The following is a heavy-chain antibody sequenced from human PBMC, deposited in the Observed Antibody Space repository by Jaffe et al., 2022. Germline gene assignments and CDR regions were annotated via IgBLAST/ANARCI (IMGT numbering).Heavy chain of an antibody. CDR1: GYTFTYRY. J-gene: IGHJ4*02. D-gene: IGHD6-19*01. V-gene: IGHV1-45*02. CDR3: ASGDSGWYWGL. Sequence: QMQLVQSGAEVKKTGSSVKVSCKASGYTFTYRYLHWVRQAPGQALEWMGWITPFNGNTNYAQKFQDRVTITRDRSMSTAYMELSSLRSEDTAMYYCASGDSGWYWGLWGQGTLVTVSS. CDR2: ITPFNGNT.